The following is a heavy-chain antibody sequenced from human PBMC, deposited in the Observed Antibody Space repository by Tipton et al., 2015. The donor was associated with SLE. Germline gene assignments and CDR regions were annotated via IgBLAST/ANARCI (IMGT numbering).Heavy chain of an antibody. CDR2: ISYDGSNK. CDR1: GFTFSSYA. CDR3: ARAADIVVVPAAIYGIDV. J-gene: IGHJ6*02. D-gene: IGHD2-2*01. Sequence: SLRLSCAASGFTFSSYAMHWVRQAPGKGLEGVAVISYDGSNKYYADSVKGRFTVSRDNSKNTLYLQMNSLRAEDTAVYYCARAADIVVVPAAIYGIDVWGQGTPVTVSS. V-gene: IGHV3-30*04.